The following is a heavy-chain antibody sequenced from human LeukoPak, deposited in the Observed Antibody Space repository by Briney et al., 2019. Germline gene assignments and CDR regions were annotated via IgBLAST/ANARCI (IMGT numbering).Heavy chain of an antibody. CDR3: ARDAGGFDP. D-gene: IGHD3-10*01. CDR1: GGSINSGGYS. J-gene: IGHJ5*02. V-gene: IGHV4-30-2*01. Sequence: SQTLSLTCAVSGGSINSGGYSWSWIRQPPGKGLEWIGYIYHSGSTYYNPSLKSRVTISVDRSKNQFSLKLSSVTAADTAVYYCARDAGGFDPRGQGALVTVSS. CDR2: IYHSGST.